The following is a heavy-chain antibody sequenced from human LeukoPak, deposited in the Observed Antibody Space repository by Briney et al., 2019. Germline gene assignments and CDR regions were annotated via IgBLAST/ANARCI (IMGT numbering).Heavy chain of an antibody. CDR3: ARDVILWDP. D-gene: IGHD3-10*01. CDR1: RFAFSSYG. J-gene: IGHJ5*02. V-gene: IGHV3-23*01. Sequence: GGTLILSCAASRFAFSSYGMSWVRQAPGKGLEWVSAISGSGFNTFYADSVKGRFTISRDNYKNTLYLRMNSLRAEDTAVYYCARDVILWDPWGQGTLVTVSS. CDR2: ISGSGFNT.